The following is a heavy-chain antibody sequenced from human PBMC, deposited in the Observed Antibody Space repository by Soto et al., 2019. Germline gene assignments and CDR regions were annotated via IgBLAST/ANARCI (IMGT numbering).Heavy chain of an antibody. V-gene: IGHV3-30-3*01. D-gene: IGHD6-13*01. Sequence: QVQLVESGGGVVQPGRSLRLSCAASGFTFSSYAMHWVRQAPGKGLEWVAVISYDGSNKYYADSVKGRFTISRDNSKNTLYLQMNSLRAEDTAVYYCAREGQQLCDYWGQGTLFTVSS. CDR2: ISYDGSNK. CDR3: AREGQQLCDY. CDR1: GFTFSSYA. J-gene: IGHJ4*02.